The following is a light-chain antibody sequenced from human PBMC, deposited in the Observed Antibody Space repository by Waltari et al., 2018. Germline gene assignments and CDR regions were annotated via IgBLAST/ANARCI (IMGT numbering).Light chain of an antibody. Sequence: DIQMTQSPSSLSASVGDTVTITCQANHDISDYHNWYQQKPGKAPNLLISDASHLEAGVPSRFSGSGYGTDFTFTISSLQPEDFATYYCQQHDNPPFTFGQGTKLEIK. J-gene: IGKJ2*01. CDR3: QQHDNPPFT. CDR1: HDISDY. CDR2: DAS. V-gene: IGKV1-33*01.